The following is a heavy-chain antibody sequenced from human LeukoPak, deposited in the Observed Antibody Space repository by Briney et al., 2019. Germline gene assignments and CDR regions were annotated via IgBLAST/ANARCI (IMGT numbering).Heavy chain of an antibody. Sequence: GRSLRLSCAASGFTFSSYGMHWFRQAPGKGLEWVAVISYDGSNKYYADSVKGRFTISRDNSKNTLYLQMNSLRAEDTAVYYCAKDWSYSSGFWRYYYYGMDVWGQGTTVTVSS. CDR2: ISYDGSNK. D-gene: IGHD6-19*01. V-gene: IGHV3-30*18. J-gene: IGHJ6*02. CDR3: AKDWSYSSGFWRYYYYGMDV. CDR1: GFTFSSYG.